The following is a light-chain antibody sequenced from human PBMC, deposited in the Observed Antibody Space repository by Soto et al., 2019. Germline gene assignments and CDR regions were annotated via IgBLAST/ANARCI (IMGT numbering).Light chain of an antibody. CDR2: DVS. V-gene: IGLV2-14*01. Sequence: QSALTQPASVSGSPGQSITISCTGTSSDVGGYNYVSWYQQHPGKAPKLMIYDVSNRPSGVSNRFSGSKSGNTASLTISGLQAEDEADYYFSSYRSRSTLLYVFGTGTKLTVL. CDR1: SSDVGGYNY. J-gene: IGLJ1*01. CDR3: SSYRSRSTLLYV.